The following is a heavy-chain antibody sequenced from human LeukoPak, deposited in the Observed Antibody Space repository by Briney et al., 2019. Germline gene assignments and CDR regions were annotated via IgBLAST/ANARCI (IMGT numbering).Heavy chain of an antibody. J-gene: IGHJ3*02. Sequence: SETLSLTCTVSGGSISSYYWSWIRQPPGKGLEWIGYIYYSGSTNCNPSLKSRVTISVDTSKNQFSLKLSSVTAADTAVYYCARDSGSYYGSAFDIWGQGTMVTVSS. V-gene: IGHV4-59*12. CDR3: ARDSGSYYGSAFDI. CDR1: GGSISSYY. CDR2: IYYSGST. D-gene: IGHD1-26*01.